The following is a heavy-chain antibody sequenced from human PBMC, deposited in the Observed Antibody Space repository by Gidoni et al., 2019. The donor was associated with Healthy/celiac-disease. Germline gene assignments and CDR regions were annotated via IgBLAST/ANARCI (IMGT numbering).Heavy chain of an antibody. CDR1: GGSLSSYY. V-gene: IGHV4-4*07. CDR2: IYTSGST. J-gene: IGHJ4*02. Sequence: QVQLQESGPGLVKPSETLSLTCTVSGGSLSSYYWSWIRQPAGKGLEWIGRIYTSGSTNYNPSLKRRVTMSVDTSKNQFSLKLSAVTAADTAVYYCARDRGGGSYSPRYFDYWGQGTLVTVSS. D-gene: IGHD1-26*01. CDR3: ARDRGGGSYSPRYFDY.